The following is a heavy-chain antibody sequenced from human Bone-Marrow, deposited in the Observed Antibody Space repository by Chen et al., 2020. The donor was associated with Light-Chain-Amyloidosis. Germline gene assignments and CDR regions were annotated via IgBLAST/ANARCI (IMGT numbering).Heavy chain of an antibody. CDR1: GLAFSSYA. CDR2: ISGSGGSR. D-gene: IGHD3-9*01. J-gene: IGHJ3*02. Sequence: EVQLVESGGGLLQRGGSLRISCAASGLAFSSYAMSGVRQAPGKGLEWVSTISGSGGSRYYGDSVKGRLTISRDNSKNALFLQMNSLRAEDTAVYYCAKDISYDDILPGYPADAFDIWGQGTMVTVSS. V-gene: IGHV3-23*04. CDR3: AKDISYDDILPGYPADAFDI.